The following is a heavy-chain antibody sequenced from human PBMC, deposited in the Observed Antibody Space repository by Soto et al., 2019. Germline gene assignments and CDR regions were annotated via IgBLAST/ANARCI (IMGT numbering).Heavy chain of an antibody. Sequence: QVQLQQWGAGLLKPSETLSLTCAVYGGSFSGYYWSWIRQPPGKGLEWIGEINHSGSTNYNPSLKSRVTISVDTSKNQFSLKLSSVTAADTAVYYCARGYCSSTSCYNYFDYWGQGTLVTVSS. V-gene: IGHV4-34*01. D-gene: IGHD2-2*02. CDR3: ARGYCSSTSCYNYFDY. CDR2: INHSGST. J-gene: IGHJ4*02. CDR1: GGSFSGYY.